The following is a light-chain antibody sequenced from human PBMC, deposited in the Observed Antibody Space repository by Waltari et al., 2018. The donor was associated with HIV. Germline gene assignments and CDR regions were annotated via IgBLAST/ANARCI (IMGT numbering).Light chain of an antibody. Sequence: DIQMTQSPSSLSASVGDRVTITCRASQSISRYVNWYQQKPGKAPKVLIYVASSLQSGVPSRFSGSGSGTDFTLTISSLQPEDSASYYCQQSKNIPYTFGQGTKLEIK. J-gene: IGKJ2*01. V-gene: IGKV1-39*01. CDR1: QSISRY. CDR3: QQSKNIPYT. CDR2: VAS.